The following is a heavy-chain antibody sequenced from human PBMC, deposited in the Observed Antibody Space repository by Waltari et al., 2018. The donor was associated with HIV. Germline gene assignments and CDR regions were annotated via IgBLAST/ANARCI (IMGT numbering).Heavy chain of an antibody. CDR1: GYTFTGYY. V-gene: IGHV1-2*04. Sequence: QVQLVQSGAEVKKPGASVKVSCKASGYTFTGYYMHWVRQAPGQGLEWMGWINPNSGGTNYAQKFQGWVTMTRDTSISTAYMELSRLRSDDTAVYYCATSDLSSSSGGDGMDVWGQGTTVTVSS. J-gene: IGHJ6*02. D-gene: IGHD6-6*01. CDR3: ATSDLSSSSGGDGMDV. CDR2: INPNSGGT.